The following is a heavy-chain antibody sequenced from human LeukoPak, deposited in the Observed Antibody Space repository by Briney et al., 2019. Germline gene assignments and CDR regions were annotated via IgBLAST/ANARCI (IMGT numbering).Heavy chain of an antibody. Sequence: QAGGSLRLSCAASGFTFDDYAMHWVRQAPGKGLEWVSLISGDGTSTYYADSVKGRFTISRDNSKNMLSLQMNSLRSEDTAVYYCARGPSSYYEISGYSYYFDFWGQGTLVTVSS. D-gene: IGHD3-22*01. J-gene: IGHJ4*02. CDR3: ARGPSSYYEISGYSYYFDF. CDR2: ISGDGTST. CDR1: GFTFDDYA. V-gene: IGHV3-43*02.